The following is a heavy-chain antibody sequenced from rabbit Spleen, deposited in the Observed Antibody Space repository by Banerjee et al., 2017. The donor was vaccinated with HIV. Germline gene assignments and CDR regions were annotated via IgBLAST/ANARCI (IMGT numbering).Heavy chain of an antibody. J-gene: IGHJ6*01. D-gene: IGHD8-1*01. CDR1: GFSLSSYY. Sequence: QLVESRGGLVQPGGSLKLSCTASGFSLSSYYMNWVRQAPGKGLEWIGYIDPVFGITYYANWVNGRFSISRENAQNTVFLQMTSLTAADTATYFCARDTGSSFSSYGMDLWGPGTLVTVS. V-gene: IGHV1S7*01. CDR3: ARDTGSSFSSYGMDL. CDR2: IDPVFGIT.